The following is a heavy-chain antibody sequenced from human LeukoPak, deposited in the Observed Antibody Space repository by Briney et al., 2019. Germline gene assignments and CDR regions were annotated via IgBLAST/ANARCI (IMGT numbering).Heavy chain of an antibody. D-gene: IGHD2-15*01. CDR2: IYSGGST. J-gene: IGHJ4*02. CDR1: GDSISSSSYY. V-gene: IGHV4-39*01. CDR3: ARRGCSGGSCHYSYYFQY. Sequence: SETLSLTCTVSGDSISSSSYYWGWIRQPPGNGLKWIATIYSGGSTYYKPSLNSRVTISIDMSKNQFSLKLSSVTAADTAVYYCARRGCSGGSCHYSYYFQYWGQGTLVTVSP.